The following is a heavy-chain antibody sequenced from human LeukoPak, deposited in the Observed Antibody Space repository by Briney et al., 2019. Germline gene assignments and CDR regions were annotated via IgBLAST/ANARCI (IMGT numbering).Heavy chain of an antibody. CDR1: GYTFTIYH. V-gene: IGHV1-46*01. D-gene: IGHD6-13*01. CDR2: INPSGGST. J-gene: IGHJ6*02. CDR3: ARVKQQLDHYYYYGMDV. Sequence: GASVKVSYKASGYTFTIYHMHWVRQAPGQGLEWMGVINPSGGSTSYAQKFQGRVTMTRDTSTSTVYMELSSLRSEDTAVYYCARVKQQLDHYYYYGMDVWGQGTTVTVSS.